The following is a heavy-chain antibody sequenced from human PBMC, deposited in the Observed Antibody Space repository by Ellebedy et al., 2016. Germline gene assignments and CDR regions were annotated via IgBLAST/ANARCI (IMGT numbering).Heavy chain of an antibody. J-gene: IGHJ4*02. CDR1: GGPFSSSNYY. Sequence: SETLSLTCTVSGGPFSSSNYYWGWIRQSPGKGLEWIGNIFYRGSTYKNPSLKSRVTISVDTSRNHFSLRLNSVTAADTAVYFCARVTDISASGYYFDLWGQGVLVTVSA. D-gene: IGHD3-10*01. CDR3: ARVTDISASGYYFDL. CDR2: IFYRGST. V-gene: IGHV4-39*07.